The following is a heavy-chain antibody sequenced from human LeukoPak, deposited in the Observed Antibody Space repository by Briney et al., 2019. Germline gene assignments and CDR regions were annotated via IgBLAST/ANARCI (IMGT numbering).Heavy chain of an antibody. V-gene: IGHV1-46*01. D-gene: IGHD1-26*01. Sequence: ASVKVSRKASGYTFTSYYIHWVRQAPGQGLEWMGIINPSGAGTTYAQKFQGRVTMTRDTSTSTVYIELSSLRSEDTAVYYCARDCMVGATRLYYFDYWGQGTLVTVSS. CDR3: ARDCMVGATRLYYFDY. J-gene: IGHJ4*02. CDR2: INPSGAGT. CDR1: GYTFTSYY.